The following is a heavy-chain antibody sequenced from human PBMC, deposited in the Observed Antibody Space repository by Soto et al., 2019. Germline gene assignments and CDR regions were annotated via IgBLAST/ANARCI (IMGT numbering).Heavy chain of an antibody. CDR2: VSYDGINK. V-gene: IGHV3-30*03. CDR3: VGGQYYFDY. D-gene: IGHD3-10*01. Sequence: QVQLVESGGGVVQPGRSLRLSCAASGFPFTTYGLHWVREGPGKGLEWGAVVSYDGINKYYADSVKGRFTISRDNSQNTVYLQMSSLSPEDTALYYCVGGQYYFDYRGQGTLVTVS. CDR1: GFPFTTYG. J-gene: IGHJ4*02.